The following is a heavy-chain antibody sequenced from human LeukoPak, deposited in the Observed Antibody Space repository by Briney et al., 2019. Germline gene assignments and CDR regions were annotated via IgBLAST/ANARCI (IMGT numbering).Heavy chain of an antibody. CDR1: GFTFDDSA. J-gene: IGHJ4*02. CDR3: ARYCSSTSCPIRY. V-gene: IGHV3-9*01. D-gene: IGHD2-2*01. Sequence: PGGSLRLSCAASGFTFDDSAMHWVRQAPGKGLEWVSGISWNSGNMGYADSVKGRFTISRDNAKNSLYLQMNSLRAEDTAVYYCARYCSSTSCPIRYWGQGTLVTVSS. CDR2: ISWNSGNM.